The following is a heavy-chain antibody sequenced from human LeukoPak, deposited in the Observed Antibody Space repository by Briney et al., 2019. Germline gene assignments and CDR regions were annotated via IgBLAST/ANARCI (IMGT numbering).Heavy chain of an antibody. CDR2: ISPKRGGT. CDR3: ARGGWGRFLEPYYFDF. Sequence: ASVKVSCKASGYTFTDYYMHWVRQAPGQGLEWMGWISPKRGGTDYAQKFQGRVTMTGDTSISTAYMELSRLTSDDTAVYYCARGGWGRFLEPYYFDFWGQGSLVTVSS. V-gene: IGHV1-2*02. D-gene: IGHD3-3*01. J-gene: IGHJ4*02. CDR1: GYTFTDYY.